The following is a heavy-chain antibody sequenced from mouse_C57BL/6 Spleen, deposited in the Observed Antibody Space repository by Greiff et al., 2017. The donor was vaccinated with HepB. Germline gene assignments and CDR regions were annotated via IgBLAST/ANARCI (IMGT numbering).Heavy chain of an antibody. J-gene: IGHJ1*03. CDR2: IHPNSGST. CDR1: GYTFTSYW. Sequence: QVQLQQSGAELVKPGASVKLSCKASGYTFTSYWMHWVKQRPGQGLEWIGMIHPNSGSTNYNEKFKSKATLTVDKSSSTAYMQLSSLTSEDSAVYYCAPVYYDYDEYFDVWGTGTTVTVSS. D-gene: IGHD2-4*01. CDR3: APVYYDYDEYFDV. V-gene: IGHV1-64*01.